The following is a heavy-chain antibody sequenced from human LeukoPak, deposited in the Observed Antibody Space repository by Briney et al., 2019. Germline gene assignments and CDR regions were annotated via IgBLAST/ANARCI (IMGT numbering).Heavy chain of an antibody. D-gene: IGHD1-26*01. J-gene: IGHJ6*02. CDR2: ISYDGSGR. Sequence: GGSLRLSCAASGFTFSSYAMNWVRQAPGKGLEWVALISYDGSGRYYGDSVKGRFTISRDNSKKTLILQMNSLRAEDTAVYFCARDVSRETRDFDYYGMDVWGQGTTVTVSS. CDR3: ARDVSRETRDFDYYGMDV. V-gene: IGHV3-30*04. CDR1: GFTFSSYA.